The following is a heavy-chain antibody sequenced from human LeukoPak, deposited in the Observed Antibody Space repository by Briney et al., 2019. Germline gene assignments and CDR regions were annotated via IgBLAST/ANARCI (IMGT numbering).Heavy chain of an antibody. D-gene: IGHD2-15*01. J-gene: IGHJ5*02. CDR2: IYTSGST. Sequence: SETLSLTCTVPGGSISSYYWSWIRQPAGKGLEWIGRIYTSGSTNYNPSLKSRVTMSVDTSKNQFSLKLSSVTAADTAVYYCARRHCSGGSCYSGWFDPWGQGTLVTVSS. CDR3: ARRHCSGGSCYSGWFDP. CDR1: GGSISSYY. V-gene: IGHV4-4*07.